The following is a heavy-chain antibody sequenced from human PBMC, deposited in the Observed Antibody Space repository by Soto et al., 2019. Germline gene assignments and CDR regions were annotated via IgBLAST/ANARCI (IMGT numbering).Heavy chain of an antibody. CDR3: ARESHDYVWGSGIDY. V-gene: IGHV1-69*06. D-gene: IGHD3-16*01. CDR2: LLPIFGTA. CDR1: GGTFSSYA. J-gene: IGHJ4*02. Sequence: QVQLVQSGAEVKKPGSSVKVSCKASGGTFSSYAISWVRQAPGQGLEWMGGLLPIFGTANYAQKFQGRVTITADKSTSTAYMELSSLRSEETAVYYCARESHDYVWGSGIDYWGQGSLVTVSS.